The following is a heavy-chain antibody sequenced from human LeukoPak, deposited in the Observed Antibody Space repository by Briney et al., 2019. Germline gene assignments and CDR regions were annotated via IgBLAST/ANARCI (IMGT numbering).Heavy chain of an antibody. D-gene: IGHD1-26*01. CDR1: GFTFCSHS. CDR3: AREIKVGLPLDC. Sequence: GGSLRLSCAVSGFTFCSHSMNWVREAPGEGLEWVSSISSGGRSIFYPASVNGRFTVSRDNTKNSLYLQMNSLRAEDTAVYFCAREIKVGLPLDCWGQGTLVTVPS. CDR2: ISSGGRSI. J-gene: IGHJ4*02. V-gene: IGHV3-21*01.